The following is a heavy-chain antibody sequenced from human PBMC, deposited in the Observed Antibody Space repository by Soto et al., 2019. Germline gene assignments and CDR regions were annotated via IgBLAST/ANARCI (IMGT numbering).Heavy chain of an antibody. Sequence: ASVKVSCKASGYTFTSYGISWVRQAPGQGLEWMGWISAYNGNTNYAQKLQGRVTMTTDTSTSTAYMELRSLRSDDTAVYYCAIVETISFWSGYYPHYYYYMDVWGKGTTVTVSS. J-gene: IGHJ6*03. CDR1: GYTFTSYG. D-gene: IGHD3-3*01. CDR2: ISAYNGNT. CDR3: AIVETISFWSGYYPHYYYYMDV. V-gene: IGHV1-18*01.